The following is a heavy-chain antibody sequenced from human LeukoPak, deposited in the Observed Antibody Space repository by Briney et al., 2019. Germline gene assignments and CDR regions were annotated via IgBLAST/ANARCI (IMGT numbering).Heavy chain of an antibody. D-gene: IGHD2-15*01. Sequence: GGSLRLSCAASGFTFSSYTLNWVRQGLGQGLEWVATISDPHSGSETHYADSVKGRFTISRDNSKNTLYLQMNSLRAEDTAVYYCAREHCSGGSCYGYWGQGTLVTVSS. V-gene: IGHV3-23*01. CDR1: GFTFSSYT. J-gene: IGHJ4*02. CDR2: ISDPHSGSET. CDR3: AREHCSGGSCYGY.